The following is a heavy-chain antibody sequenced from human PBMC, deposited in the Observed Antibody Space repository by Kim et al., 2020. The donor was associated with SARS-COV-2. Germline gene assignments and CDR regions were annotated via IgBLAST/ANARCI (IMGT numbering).Heavy chain of an antibody. Sequence: ASVKVSCKASGYIFSTYGLSWVRQAPGQGLELLGWISARDGYAHYAQKVQGRVTMTTDTSTNTAYMEPWSLRSDDTAMYYCARGAYGDVPFHYWGQGTLV. V-gene: IGHV1-18*04. D-gene: IGHD4-17*01. J-gene: IGHJ4*02. CDR1: GYIFSTYG. CDR3: ARGAYGDVPFHY. CDR2: ISARDGYA.